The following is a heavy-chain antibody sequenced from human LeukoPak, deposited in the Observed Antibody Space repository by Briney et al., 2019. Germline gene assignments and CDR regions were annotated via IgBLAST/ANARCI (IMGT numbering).Heavy chain of an antibody. V-gene: IGHV3-48*03. CDR3: ARSSYYDSSGYFDY. D-gene: IGHD3-22*01. CDR2: ISSSGSTI. CDR1: GFTFSSYE. Sequence: PGGSLRLSCAASGFTFSSYEMNWVRQAPGKGLEWVSYISSSGSTIYYADSVKGRFTISRDNAKNSLYLQMNSLRAEDTAVYYCARSSYYDSSGYFDYWGQGTLVTVSS. J-gene: IGHJ4*02.